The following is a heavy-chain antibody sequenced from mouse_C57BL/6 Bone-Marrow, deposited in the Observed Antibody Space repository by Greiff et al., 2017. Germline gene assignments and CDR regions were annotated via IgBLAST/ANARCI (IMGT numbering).Heavy chain of an antibody. V-gene: IGHV5-15*01. CDR1: GFTFSDYG. CDR3: ARHGGYDGYYVSYFDV. J-gene: IGHJ1*03. D-gene: IGHD2-3*01. Sequence: EVKLVESGGGLVQPGGSLKLSCAASGFTFSDYGMAWVRQAPRKGPEWVAFISNLAYSIYYADTVTCRFTISRENAKNTLYLEMSSLRSEDTAMYYCARHGGYDGYYVSYFDVWGTGTTVTVSS. CDR2: ISNLAYSI.